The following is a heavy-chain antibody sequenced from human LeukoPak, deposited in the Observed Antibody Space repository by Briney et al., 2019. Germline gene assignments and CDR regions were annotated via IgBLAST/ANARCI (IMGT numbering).Heavy chain of an antibody. CDR1: GFTFSSYS. D-gene: IGHD2-2*02. CDR3: ERAAIAPGWRGYYYYMDV. V-gene: IGHV3-21*01. Sequence: TGGSLRLSCAASGFTFSSYSMNWIRQAPGKGLEWVSSISSSSSYIYYADSVKGRFTISRDNAKNSLYLQMNSLRAEDTAVYYCERAAIAPGWRGYYYYMDVWGKGTTVTVSS. J-gene: IGHJ6*03. CDR2: ISSSSSYI.